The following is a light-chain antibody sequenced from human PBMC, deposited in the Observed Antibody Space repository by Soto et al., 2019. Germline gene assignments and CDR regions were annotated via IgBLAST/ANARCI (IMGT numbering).Light chain of an antibody. CDR2: GVS. Sequence: QSALTQPASVSGSPGQSTTISCTGTSSDIGSHNFVSWHQQHPGKAPKFIIYGVSNRPSGVSNRFSGSKSGNTASLTISGLQADDEADYYCSSYTSTYIWVFGGGTKVTVL. CDR3: SSYTSTYIWV. J-gene: IGLJ3*02. V-gene: IGLV2-14*01. CDR1: SSDIGSHNF.